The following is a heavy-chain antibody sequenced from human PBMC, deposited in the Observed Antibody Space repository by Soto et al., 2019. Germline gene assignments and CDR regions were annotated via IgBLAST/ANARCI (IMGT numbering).Heavy chain of an antibody. CDR1: GYTFTSYD. D-gene: IGHD4-17*01. CDR2: MNTNSGNT. CDR3: ASERDGDPVGGFDP. V-gene: IGHV1-8*01. Sequence: QVQLVQSGAEVKKPGASVKVSCKASGYTFTSYDINWVRQATGQGLEWMGWMNTNSGNTGYAQKLKGRVTMTRNTSRSTAYMELSSLRSEDTAVYYCASERDGDPVGGFDPWGQGTLVTVSS. J-gene: IGHJ5*02.